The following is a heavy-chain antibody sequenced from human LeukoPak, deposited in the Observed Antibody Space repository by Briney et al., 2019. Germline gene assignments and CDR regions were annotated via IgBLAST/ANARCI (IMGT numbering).Heavy chain of an antibody. D-gene: IGHD3-22*01. Sequence: PGRSLRLSCAASGFTFSSYGMHWVRQAPGKGLEWVAVIWYGGSNKYYADSVKGRFTISRDNSKNTLYLQMNSLRAEDTAVYYCAKASYDSSFPLIYYYYGMDVWGQGTTVTVSS. CDR2: IWYGGSNK. J-gene: IGHJ6*02. CDR1: GFTFSSYG. V-gene: IGHV3-30*18. CDR3: AKASYDSSFPLIYYYYGMDV.